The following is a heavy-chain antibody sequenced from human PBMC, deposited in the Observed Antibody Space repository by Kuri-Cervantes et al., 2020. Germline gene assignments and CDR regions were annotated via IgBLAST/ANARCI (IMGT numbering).Heavy chain of an antibody. CDR1: GFTFSSYG. Sequence: GESLKISCAASGFTFSSYGMHWVRQAPGKGPEWVAVIWYDGSNKYYADSVKGRFTISRDNSKNTLYLQMNSLRAEDTAVYYCAKDNWGSMSAFDIWGQGTMVTVSS. CDR2: IWYDGSNK. J-gene: IGHJ3*02. V-gene: IGHV3-33*06. D-gene: IGHD7-27*01. CDR3: AKDNWGSMSAFDI.